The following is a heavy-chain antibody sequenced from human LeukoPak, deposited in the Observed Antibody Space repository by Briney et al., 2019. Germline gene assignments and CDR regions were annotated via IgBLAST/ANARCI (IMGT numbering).Heavy chain of an antibody. CDR3: ARGRAVRGITSIRYYGMDV. Sequence: SETLSLTCAVYGGSFSGYYWSWIRQPPGKGLEWIGEINHSGSTNYNPSLRSRVTISVDTSKNQFSLKLSSVTAADTAVYYCARGRAVRGITSIRYYGMDVWGKGTTVTVSS. CDR2: INHSGST. CDR1: GGSFSGYY. J-gene: IGHJ6*04. D-gene: IGHD3-10*01. V-gene: IGHV4-34*01.